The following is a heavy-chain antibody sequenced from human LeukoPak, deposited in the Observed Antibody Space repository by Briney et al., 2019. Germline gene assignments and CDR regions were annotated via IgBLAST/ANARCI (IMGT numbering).Heavy chain of an antibody. V-gene: IGHV3-23*01. CDR1: GFTFSSYA. CDR3: AKDLHYDGSGYYGGPRVRAFDI. J-gene: IGHJ3*02. Sequence: GGSLRLSCAASGFTFSSYAMSWVRQAPGKGLEWVSAISGSGGSTYYADSVKGRFTISRDKSKNTLYLQMNSLRAQDTAVYYCAKDLHYDGSGYYGGPRVRAFDIWGQGTMVTVSS. CDR2: ISGSGGST. D-gene: IGHD3-22*01.